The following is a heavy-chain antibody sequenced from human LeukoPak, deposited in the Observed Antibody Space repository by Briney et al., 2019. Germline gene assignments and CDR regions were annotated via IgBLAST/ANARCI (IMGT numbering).Heavy chain of an antibody. Sequence: GASVKVSCKASGGTFSSYAISWVRQAPGQGLEWMGGIIPIFGTANYAQKFQGRVTITADESTSTAYMELSSLRSEDAAVYYCARVGGIVVVPAAMPDHYYYYMDVWGKGTTVTISS. V-gene: IGHV1-69*13. J-gene: IGHJ6*03. D-gene: IGHD2-2*01. CDR2: IIPIFGTA. CDR1: GGTFSSYA. CDR3: ARVGGIVVVPAAMPDHYYYYMDV.